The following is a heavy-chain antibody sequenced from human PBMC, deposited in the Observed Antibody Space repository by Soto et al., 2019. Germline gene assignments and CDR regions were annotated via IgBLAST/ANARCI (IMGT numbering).Heavy chain of an antibody. CDR3: ARDLQQLVDYYYYGMDV. D-gene: IGHD6-13*01. CDR1: GGSINSYY. V-gene: IGHV4-59*12. Sequence: TSETLSLTCTVSGGSINSYYWSWIRQPPGKGLEWIGYIYYSGSTNYNPSLKSRVTISVDTSKNQFSLKLSSVTAADTAVYYCARDLQQLVDYYYYGMDVWGQGTTVTVSS. CDR2: IYYSGST. J-gene: IGHJ6*02.